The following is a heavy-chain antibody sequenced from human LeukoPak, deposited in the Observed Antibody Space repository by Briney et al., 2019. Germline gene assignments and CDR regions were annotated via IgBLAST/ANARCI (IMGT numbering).Heavy chain of an antibody. D-gene: IGHD3-10*01. CDR2: IYYSGST. CDR1: GGSISSYY. Sequence: SETLSLTCTVSGGSISSYYWSWIRQPPGKGLEWIGYIYYSGSTNYNPSLKSRVNISVDTSKNQFSLKLSSVTAADTAVYYSASSRITMVRGAPDCYCYMHLWGKGTTDSVSS. CDR3: ASSRITMVRGAPDCYCYMHL. J-gene: IGHJ6*03. V-gene: IGHV4-59*01.